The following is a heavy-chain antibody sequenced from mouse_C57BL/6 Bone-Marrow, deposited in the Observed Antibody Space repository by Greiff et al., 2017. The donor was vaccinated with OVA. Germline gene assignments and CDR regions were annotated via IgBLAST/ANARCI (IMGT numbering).Heavy chain of an antibody. Sequence: EVQLVESGGDLVKPGGSLKLSCAASGFTFSSYGMSWVRQTPDKRLEWVATISSGGSYTYYPDSVKGRFTISRDNAKNTLYLQMSSLKSEDTAMYYCASLYDGPAWFAYWGQGTLVTVSA. CDR1: GFTFSSYG. J-gene: IGHJ3*01. CDR3: ASLYDGPAWFAY. CDR2: ISSGGSYT. D-gene: IGHD2-3*01. V-gene: IGHV5-6*01.